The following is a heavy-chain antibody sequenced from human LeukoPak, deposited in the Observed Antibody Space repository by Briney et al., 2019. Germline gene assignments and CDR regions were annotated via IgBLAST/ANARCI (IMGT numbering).Heavy chain of an antibody. V-gene: IGHV1-24*01. J-gene: IGHJ3*02. CDR3: ATTASRVDTAMVTRAFDI. CDR1: GYTFTSYG. D-gene: IGHD5-18*01. Sequence: ASVKVSCKASGYTFTSYGISWVRQAPGKGLEWMGGFDPEDGETIYAQKFQGRVTMTEDTSTDTAYMELSSLRSEDTAVYYCATTASRVDTAMVTRAFDIWGQGTMVTVSS. CDR2: FDPEDGET.